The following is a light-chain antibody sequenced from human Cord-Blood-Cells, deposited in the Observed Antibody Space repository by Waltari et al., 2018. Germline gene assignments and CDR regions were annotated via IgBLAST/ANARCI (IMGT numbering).Light chain of an antibody. CDR3: QKYNSAIT. V-gene: IGKV1-27*01. Sequence: DIQMTQSPSSLSASVGDRVPITCRASQGISNYLAWYQQKPGKVPKLLIYAASTLQSGVPSRFSSSGSGTDFTLTISSLQPEDVATYYCQKYNSAITFGQGTRLEIK. J-gene: IGKJ5*01. CDR1: QGISNY. CDR2: AAS.